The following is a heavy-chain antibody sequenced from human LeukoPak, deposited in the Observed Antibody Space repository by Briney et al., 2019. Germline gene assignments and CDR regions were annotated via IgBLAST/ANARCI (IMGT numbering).Heavy chain of an antibody. CDR1: GFTFSSYA. CDR3: ARRVEMATIRYFDY. J-gene: IGHJ4*02. V-gene: IGHV3-23*01. CDR2: TSGSGGST. D-gene: IGHD5-24*01. Sequence: GGSLRLSCAASGFTFSSYAMSWVRQAPGKGLEWVSATSGSGGSTYYADSVKGRFTISRDNSKNTLYLQMNSLRAEDTAVYYCARRVEMATIRYFDYWGQGTLVTVSS.